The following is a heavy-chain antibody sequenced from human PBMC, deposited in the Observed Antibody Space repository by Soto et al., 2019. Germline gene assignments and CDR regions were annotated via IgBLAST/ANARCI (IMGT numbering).Heavy chain of an antibody. CDR1: GYMFSTYD. CDR2: LNPNSDNT. CDR3: ARDHRYNWNDEGWFDP. D-gene: IGHD1-20*01. J-gene: IGHJ5*02. V-gene: IGHV1-8*01. Sequence: QVQLVQSGAEVKKPGASVKVSCKASGYMFSTYDINWVRQAPGQELECMGWLNPNSDNTGYAQKFQCRVTMTRNTSINTAYMELSSRGSDDTAVYYCARDHRYNWNDEGWFDPCGQGTMVTVSS.